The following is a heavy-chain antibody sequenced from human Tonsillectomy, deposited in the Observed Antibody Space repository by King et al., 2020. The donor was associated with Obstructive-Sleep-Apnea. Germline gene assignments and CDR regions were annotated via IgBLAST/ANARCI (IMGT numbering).Heavy chain of an antibody. Sequence: EVQLVESGAEVKKPGESLKISCKGSGYSFTSYWIGWVRQMPGKGLEWMGIIYPGDSDTRYSPSFQGQVTISADKSISTAYLQWSSLKASDTAMYYCARRNHYYVSSGYYLYGMDVWGQGTTVTVSS. D-gene: IGHD3-22*01. CDR2: IYPGDSDT. CDR3: ARRNHYYVSSGYYLYGMDV. J-gene: IGHJ6*02. CDR1: GYSFTSYW. V-gene: IGHV5-51*01.